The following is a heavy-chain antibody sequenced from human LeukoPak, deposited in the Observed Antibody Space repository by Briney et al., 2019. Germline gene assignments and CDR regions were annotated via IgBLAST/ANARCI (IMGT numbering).Heavy chain of an antibody. D-gene: IGHD6-6*01. J-gene: IGHJ6*03. V-gene: IGHV4-61*02. Sequence: SETLSLTCTVSGGSISSGSYYWSWIRQPVGKGLEWIGRIYTSGSTNYNPSLKSRVTISVDTSKNQFSLKLSSVTAADTAVYYCARMRGPAARSETKYYYYYYYMDVWGKGTTVTVSS. CDR2: IYTSGST. CDR3: ARMRGPAARSETKYYYYYYYMDV. CDR1: GGSISSGSYY.